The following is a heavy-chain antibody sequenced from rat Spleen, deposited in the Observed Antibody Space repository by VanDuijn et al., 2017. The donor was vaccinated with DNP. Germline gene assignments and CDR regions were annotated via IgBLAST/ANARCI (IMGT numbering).Heavy chain of an antibody. CDR3: TTDLSGPSDY. D-gene: IGHD3-1*01. Sequence: EVQLVESGGGLVQPGRSLKLSCVASGFTFNNYWMNWVRQAPGRGLEWVASITNTGGNIYYPDSVKGRFTISRDNAKSSLYLQMDSLRSEDTATYYCTTDLSGPSDYWGQGVMVTVSS. CDR1: GFTFNNYW. CDR2: ITNTGGNI. V-gene: IGHV5-31*01. J-gene: IGHJ2*01.